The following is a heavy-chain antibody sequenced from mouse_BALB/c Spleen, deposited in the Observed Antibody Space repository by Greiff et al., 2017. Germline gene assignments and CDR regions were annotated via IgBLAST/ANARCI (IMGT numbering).Heavy chain of an antibody. CDR2: IYPGNSDT. CDR3: TNDGSGNYAMDY. D-gene: IGHD1-3*01. J-gene: IGHJ4*01. Sequence: EVQLQQSGTVLVRPGASVKMSCTASGYSFTSYWMHWVKQRPGQGLEWIGAIYPGNSDTSYNQKFKGKAKLTAVTSASTAYMELSSLTNEDSAVYCCTNDGSGNYAMDYWGEGTTVTVSS. CDR1: GYSFTSYW. V-gene: IGHV1-5*01.